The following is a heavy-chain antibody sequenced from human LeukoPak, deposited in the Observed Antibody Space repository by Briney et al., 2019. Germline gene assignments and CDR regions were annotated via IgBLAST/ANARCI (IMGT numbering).Heavy chain of an antibody. J-gene: IGHJ5*02. D-gene: IGHD5-18*01. V-gene: IGHV4-59*08. Sequence: KPSETLSLTCSVSGDPISSYYWSWIRQPPGKGLEWIGYMYYNGNPNYNPSLKSRVTISIDTSKNQFSLKLGSLTAADTAVYWCAKQLWEELTNWLDLWGQGNLVTVSS. CDR1: GDPISSYY. CDR3: AKQLWEELTNWLDL. CDR2: MYYNGNP.